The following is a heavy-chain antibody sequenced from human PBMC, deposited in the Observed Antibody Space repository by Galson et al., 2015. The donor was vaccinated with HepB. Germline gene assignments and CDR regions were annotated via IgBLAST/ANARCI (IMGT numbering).Heavy chain of an antibody. CDR2: TYYRSKWYN. D-gene: IGHD4-17*01. V-gene: IGHV6-1*01. Sequence: CAISGDSVSSTSAAWNWIRQSPSRGLEWLGRTYYRSKWYNDYAVSVKSRITINPDTSKNQFSLQLNSVTPEDTAVYYCARDGATVSNPDYYGMDVWGQGTTVTVSS. CDR3: ARDGATVSNPDYYGMDV. J-gene: IGHJ6*02. CDR1: GDSVSSTSAA.